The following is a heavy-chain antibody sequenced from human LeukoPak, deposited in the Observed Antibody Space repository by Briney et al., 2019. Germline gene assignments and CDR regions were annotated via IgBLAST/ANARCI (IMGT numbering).Heavy chain of an antibody. Sequence: SQTLSLTCTVSGGSISSGDYYWSWIRQHPGKGLEWIGYVHYSGTTYYNPSLNSRVTISVDRSANHFSLKVSSVTAADTAVYYCARDAIDSNYFDFWGQGTLVTVSS. CDR1: GGSISSGDYY. D-gene: IGHD4-11*01. CDR3: ARDAIDSNYFDF. J-gene: IGHJ4*02. V-gene: IGHV4-31*03. CDR2: VHYSGTT.